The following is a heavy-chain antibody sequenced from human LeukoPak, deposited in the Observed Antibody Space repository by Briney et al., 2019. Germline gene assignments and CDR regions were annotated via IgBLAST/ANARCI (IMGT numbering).Heavy chain of an antibody. J-gene: IGHJ5*02. D-gene: IGHD3-10*01. CDR3: ARGGDVLLWFGELSPWFDP. CDR1: GGSFSGYY. Sequence: KPSETLSLTCAVYGGSFSGYYWSWIRQPPGKGLEWIGEINHSGSTNYNPSLKSRVTISVDTSKNQFSLKLSSVTAADTAVYYCARGGDVLLWFGELSPWFDPWGQGTLVTVSS. CDR2: INHSGST. V-gene: IGHV4-34*01.